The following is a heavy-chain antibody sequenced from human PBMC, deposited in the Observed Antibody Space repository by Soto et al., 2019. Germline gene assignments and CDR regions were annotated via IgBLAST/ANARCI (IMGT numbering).Heavy chain of an antibody. Sequence: SVKVSCKASGGTFSSYAISWVRQAPGQGLEWMGGIIPIFGTANYAQKFQGRVTITADESTSTAYMELSSLRSEDTAVYYCARVGDTAMVGYYYYYGMDVWGQGTTVTVSS. D-gene: IGHD5-18*01. CDR1: GGTFSSYA. CDR3: ARVGDTAMVGYYYYYGMDV. CDR2: IIPIFGTA. V-gene: IGHV1-69*13. J-gene: IGHJ6*02.